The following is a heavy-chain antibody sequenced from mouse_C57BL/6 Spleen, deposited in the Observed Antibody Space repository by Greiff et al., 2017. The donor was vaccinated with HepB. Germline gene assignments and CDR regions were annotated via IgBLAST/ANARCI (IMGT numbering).Heavy chain of an antibody. J-gene: IGHJ3*01. V-gene: IGHV1-72*01. CDR1: GYTFTSYW. Sequence: VQLKQPGAELVKPGASVKLSCKASGYTFTSYWMHWVKQRPGRGLEWIGRIDPNSGGTKYNEKFKSKATLTVDKPSSAAYMQLSSLTSEDSAVYYCARYYYDYDWFAYWGQGTLVTVSA. CDR2: IDPNSGGT. D-gene: IGHD2-4*01. CDR3: ARYYYDYDWFAY.